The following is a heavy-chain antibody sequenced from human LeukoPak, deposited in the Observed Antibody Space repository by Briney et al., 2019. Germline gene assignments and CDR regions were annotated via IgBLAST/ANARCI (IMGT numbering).Heavy chain of an antibody. CDR1: GGTFSSYA. CDR3: ARDGVPAAICEDNYYYYMDV. D-gene: IGHD2-2*01. J-gene: IGHJ6*03. Sequence: GASVKVSCKASGGTFSSYAISWVRQTPGQGLEWMGGIIPIFGTANYAQEFQGRVTITTDESTSTAYMELSSLRSEDTAVYYCARDGVPAAICEDNYYYYMDVWGKGTTVTVSS. CDR2: IIPIFGTA. V-gene: IGHV1-69*05.